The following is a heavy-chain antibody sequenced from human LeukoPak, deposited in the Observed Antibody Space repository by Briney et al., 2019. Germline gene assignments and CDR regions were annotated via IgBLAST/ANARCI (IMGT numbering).Heavy chain of an antibody. D-gene: IGHD3-22*01. CDR3: ARGSRVYDRSGFHTWHDY. Sequence: PSETLSLTCAVYGGSFSGYYWSWIRQPPGKGLEWIGYIYSTGDTSYNPSLESRVSISMDTSKNHFSLEITSVTAADTAVYYCARGSRVYDRSGFHTWHDYWGHGTLVTVSS. CDR1: GGSFSGYY. J-gene: IGHJ4*03. V-gene: IGHV4-34*01. CDR2: IYSTGDT.